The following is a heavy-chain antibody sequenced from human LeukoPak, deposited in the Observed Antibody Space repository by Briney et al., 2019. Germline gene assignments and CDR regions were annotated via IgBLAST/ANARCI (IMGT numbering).Heavy chain of an antibody. V-gene: IGHV4-30-2*01. Sequence: SETLSLTCTVSGGSISSGGYYWSWIRQPPGKGLEWIGYIYHSGSTYYNPSLKSRVTISVDRSKNQFSLKLSSVTAADTAVYYCARGDAIDLGVGKVDYWGQGTLVTVSS. CDR1: GGSISSGGYY. CDR3: ARGDAIDLGVGKVDY. J-gene: IGHJ4*02. D-gene: IGHD3-3*01. CDR2: IYHSGST.